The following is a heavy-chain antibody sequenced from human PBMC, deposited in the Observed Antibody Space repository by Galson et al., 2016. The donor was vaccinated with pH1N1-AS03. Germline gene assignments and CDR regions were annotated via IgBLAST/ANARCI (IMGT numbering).Heavy chain of an antibody. CDR3: ARSPGYCSGGSCSDQGYFDY. Sequence: SLRLSCAGSGFTFYDSAMHWVRQVPGKGLQWVSGIDWSSGTIDYTDSVKGRFSISRDNAKNSLYLQMNSLRPEDTALYYCARSPGYCSGGSCSDQGYFDYWGPGTLVTVSS. D-gene: IGHD2-15*01. V-gene: IGHV3-9*01. CDR1: GFTFYDSA. CDR2: IDWSSGTI. J-gene: IGHJ4*02.